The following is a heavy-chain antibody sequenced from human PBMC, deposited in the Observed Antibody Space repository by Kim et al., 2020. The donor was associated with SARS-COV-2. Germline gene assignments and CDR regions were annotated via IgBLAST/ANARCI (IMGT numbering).Heavy chain of an antibody. D-gene: IGHD1-26*01. Sequence: GGSLRLSCAASGFTFSGSAVYWVRQASGKGLEWVGRIRSRTDNYATAYAASVKGRFTISRDDLKNTANLQMDSLRIEDTAVYHCARAGGGYTGDYFDNWGQGTLVTVSS. CDR1: GFTFSGSA. J-gene: IGHJ4*02. CDR3: ARAGGGYTGDYFDN. CDR2: IRSRTDNYAT. V-gene: IGHV3-73*01.